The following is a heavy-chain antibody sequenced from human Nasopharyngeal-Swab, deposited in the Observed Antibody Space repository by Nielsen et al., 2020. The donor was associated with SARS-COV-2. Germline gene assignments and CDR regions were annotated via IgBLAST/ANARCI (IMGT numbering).Heavy chain of an antibody. CDR1: GDSISSSSYY. CDR2: IYYSGST. Sequence: SETLSLTCTVSGDSISSSSYYWGWIRQPPGKGLEWIGSIYYSGSTYYNPSLKSRVTISVDTSKNQFSLKLSSVTAADTAVYYCSSGELLLDYWGQGTLVTVSS. J-gene: IGHJ4*02. CDR3: SSGELLLDY. V-gene: IGHV4-39*01. D-gene: IGHD3-10*01.